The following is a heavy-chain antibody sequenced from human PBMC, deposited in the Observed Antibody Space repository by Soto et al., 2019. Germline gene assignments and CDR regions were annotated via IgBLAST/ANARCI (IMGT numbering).Heavy chain of an antibody. J-gene: IGHJ6*03. V-gene: IGHV3-30*18. D-gene: IGHD5-12*01. CDR1: GFTFSSYG. Sequence: GGSLRLSCAASGFTFSSYGMHWVRQAPGKGLEWVAVISYDGSNKYYADSVKGRFTISRDNSKNTLYLQMNSLRAEDTAVYYCAKDEVGYDGYYYYYMDVWGKGTTVTVSS. CDR3: AKDEVGYDGYYYYYMDV. CDR2: ISYDGSNK.